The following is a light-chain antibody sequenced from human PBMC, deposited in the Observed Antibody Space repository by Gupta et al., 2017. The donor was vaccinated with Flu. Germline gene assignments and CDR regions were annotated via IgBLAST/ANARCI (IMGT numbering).Light chain of an antibody. CDR2: RNN. J-gene: IGLJ3*02. CDR1: RSNIGSNY. Sequence: QSFLTQPPSTSGTPGQAVTLSCSGGRSNIGSNYICCYHQVPETSPKLLVYRNNLRPSGVPDRCSGSKSGTSGSLSISGLRSEDEGVYYCATWDDALSGWVFGGGTTLTVL. CDR3: ATWDDALSGWV. V-gene: IGLV1-47*01.